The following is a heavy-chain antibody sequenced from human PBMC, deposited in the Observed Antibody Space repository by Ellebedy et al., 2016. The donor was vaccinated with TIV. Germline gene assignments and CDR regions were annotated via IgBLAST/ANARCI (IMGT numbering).Heavy chain of an antibody. V-gene: IGHV2-5*01. CDR1: GFSLSTSGVG. D-gene: IGHD3-22*01. J-gene: IGHJ5*02. CDR3: ARIPMIVRGAGWFDP. CDR2: IYWNDDK. Sequence: SGPTLVKPTQTLTLTCTFSGFSLSTSGVGVGWIRQPPGKALEWLALIYWNDDKRYSPSLKSRLTITKDTSKSQVVLTMTNMDPVDTATYYCARIPMIVRGAGWFDPWGQGTLVTVSS.